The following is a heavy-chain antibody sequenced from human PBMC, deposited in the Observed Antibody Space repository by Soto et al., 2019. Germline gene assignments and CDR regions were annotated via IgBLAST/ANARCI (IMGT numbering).Heavy chain of an antibody. V-gene: IGHV1-69*01. Sequence: QVQLVQSGAEVKKPGSSVKVSCKASGGTFSSYAISWVRQAPGQGLEWMGGIIPIFGTANYAQKFQGRVTITAEESTRTAYMELSSLRSEDTAVYYCARLPYYYDSSGSYYYGMDVWGQGTTVTVSS. J-gene: IGHJ6*02. CDR2: IIPIFGTA. CDR1: GGTFSSYA. D-gene: IGHD3-22*01. CDR3: ARLPYYYDSSGSYYYGMDV.